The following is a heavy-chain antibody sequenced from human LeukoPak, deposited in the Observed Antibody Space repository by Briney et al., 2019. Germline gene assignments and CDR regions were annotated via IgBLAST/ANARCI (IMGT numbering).Heavy chain of an antibody. D-gene: IGHD2-15*01. CDR2: INPNSGGT. CDR3: ASEHCSGGSCYCLY. Sequence: ASVKVSCKASGYTFTDYYMYWVGQAPGEGREGMGRINPNSGGTNYRQKFQGRVTMTRDTSISTAYMELSRLTSDDTAVYYRASEHCSGGSCYCLYWGQGTLVTVSS. CDR1: GYTFTDYY. V-gene: IGHV1-2*06. J-gene: IGHJ4*02.